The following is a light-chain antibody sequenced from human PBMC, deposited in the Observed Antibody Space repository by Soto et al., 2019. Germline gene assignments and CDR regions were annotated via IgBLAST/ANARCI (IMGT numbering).Light chain of an antibody. CDR1: QSVSSY. J-gene: IGKJ1*01. CDR3: QQRYNWPRT. CDR2: DAS. V-gene: IGKV3-11*01. Sequence: EIVLTHSPATLSLSPLERATLSCRASQSVSSYLAWYQQMPGQAPRLLIYDASNRATGVPARFSGSGSETDFTLTISSLEPEDFAVYYCQQRYNWPRTFGQGTKVDIK.